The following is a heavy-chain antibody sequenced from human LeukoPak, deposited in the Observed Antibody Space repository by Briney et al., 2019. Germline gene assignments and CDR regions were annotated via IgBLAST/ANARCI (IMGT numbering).Heavy chain of an antibody. J-gene: IGHJ5*02. CDR3: ARARSPSSGYLLRDHNWFDP. CDR2: IIPIFGTA. D-gene: IGHD3-22*01. V-gene: IGHV1-69*05. CDR1: GGTFSSYA. Sequence: ESSVKVSCKASGGTFSSYAISWVRQAPGQGLEWMGGIIPIFGTANHAQKFQGRVTITTDESTSTAYMELSSLRSEDTAVYYCARARSPSSGYLLRDHNWFDPWGQGTLVTVSS.